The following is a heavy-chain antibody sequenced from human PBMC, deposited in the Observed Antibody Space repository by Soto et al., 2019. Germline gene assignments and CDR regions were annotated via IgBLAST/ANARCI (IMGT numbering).Heavy chain of an antibody. Sequence: ASVKVSCKASGYTFTSYYMHWVRQAPGQGLEWMGLINPSRGSTTYAQRFQGRVTMTRDTSTSRVYVELSSLRFEDTAVYYCARGPIRSVGQYWGQGTQVTSPQ. J-gene: IGHJ1*01. CDR2: INPSRGST. CDR3: ARGPIRSVGQY. V-gene: IGHV1-46*01. D-gene: IGHD3-10*01. CDR1: GYTFTSYY.